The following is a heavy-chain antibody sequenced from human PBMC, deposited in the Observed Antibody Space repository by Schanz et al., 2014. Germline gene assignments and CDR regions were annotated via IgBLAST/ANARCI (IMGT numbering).Heavy chain of an antibody. CDR3: ARAPRDIVVVPAARYPLYFYYGMDV. D-gene: IGHD2-2*01. CDR1: GFTVSSNY. V-gene: IGHV3-66*01. CDR2: IYSGGNT. Sequence: EVQLVESGGGLVQPGGSLRLSCAASGFTVSSNYMSWVRQAPGKGLEWVSVIYSGGNTYYADSVEGRFTVSRDNSKNTLYLQMNSLRAGDTAVYYCARAPRDIVVVPAARYPLYFYYGMDVWGQGTTVTVSS. J-gene: IGHJ6*02.